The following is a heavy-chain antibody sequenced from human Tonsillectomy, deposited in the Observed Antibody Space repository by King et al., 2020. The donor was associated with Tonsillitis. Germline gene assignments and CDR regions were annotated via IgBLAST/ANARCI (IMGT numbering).Heavy chain of an antibody. CDR2: IFSNDEK. CDR1: GFSLSNARMG. J-gene: IGHJ2*01. CDR3: ARIKGGSGGDWYFDL. Sequence: VTLKESGPVLVKPTETLTLTCTVSGFSLSNARMGVSWIRQPPGKALEWLAHIFSNDEKSYSTSLKSRLTISKDTSKSQVVLTMTNMDPVDPATYYCARIKGGSGGDWYFDLWGRGTLATVSS. D-gene: IGHD3-10*01. V-gene: IGHV2-26*01.